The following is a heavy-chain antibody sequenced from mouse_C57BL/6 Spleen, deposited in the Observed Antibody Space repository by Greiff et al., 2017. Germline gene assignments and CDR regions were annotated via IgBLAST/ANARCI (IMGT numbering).Heavy chain of an antibody. CDR2: ISSGSSTI. D-gene: IGHD1-1*01. CDR1: GFTFSDYG. Sequence: EVHLVESGGGLVKPGGSLKLSCAASGFTFSDYGMHWVRQAPEKGLEWVAYISSGSSTIYYADTVKGRFTISRDNANNTLFLQMTSLRSEDTAMYYCARGDYGSSYGRYFDVWGTGTTVTVSS. V-gene: IGHV5-17*01. CDR3: ARGDYGSSYGRYFDV. J-gene: IGHJ1*03.